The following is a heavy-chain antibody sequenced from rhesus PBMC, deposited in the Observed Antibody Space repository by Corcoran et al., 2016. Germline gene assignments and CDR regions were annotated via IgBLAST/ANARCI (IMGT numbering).Heavy chain of an antibody. J-gene: IGHJ4*01. CDR1: GDSLRSNY. CDR3: ARDRAVATATNFDY. Sequence: QLQLQESGPGMVKPSETLSLPCSVSGDSLRSNYWSWLRQPPGPGLEWLGRISGSGGSTDYNPSLKSRVTMSRDTSKNQFSLKLTSVTAADTAVYYCARDRAVATATNFDYWCQGVLVTISS. V-gene: IGHV4-173*01. CDR2: ISGSGGST. D-gene: IGHD5-12*01.